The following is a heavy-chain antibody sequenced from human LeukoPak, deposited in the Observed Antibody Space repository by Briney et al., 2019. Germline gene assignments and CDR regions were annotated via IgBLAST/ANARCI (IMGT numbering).Heavy chain of an antibody. V-gene: IGHV1-8*01. D-gene: IGHD2-15*01. J-gene: IGHJ3*02. CDR3: ARPAESCSSSSCSPNDAFDN. CDR2: MNPNSGNT. Sequence: GASVKVSCKASGYTFTNFDIKWVRQATGQGLEWMGWMNPNSGNTGYAQNFQGRVTMTRNTSISTAYMELSSLRSEDTAVYYCARPAESCSSSSCSPNDAFDNWGQGTMVIVSS. CDR1: GYTFTNFD.